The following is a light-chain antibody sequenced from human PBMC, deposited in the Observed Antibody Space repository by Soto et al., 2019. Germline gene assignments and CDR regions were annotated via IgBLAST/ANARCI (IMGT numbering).Light chain of an antibody. CDR2: EVS. Sequence: QSALTQPASVSGSPGQSITISCTETSSDVGSYNLVSWYQQHPGKAPKLMIYEVSKRPSGVSNRFSGSKSGNTASLTISGLQAEDEADYYCCSYAGSSTDAVFGTGTKLTVL. J-gene: IGLJ1*01. CDR1: SSDVGSYNL. CDR3: CSYAGSSTDAV. V-gene: IGLV2-23*02.